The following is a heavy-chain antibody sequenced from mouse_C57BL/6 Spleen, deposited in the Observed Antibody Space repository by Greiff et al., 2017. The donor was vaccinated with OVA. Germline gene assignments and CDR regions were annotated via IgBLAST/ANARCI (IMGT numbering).Heavy chain of an antibody. V-gene: IGHV1-69*01. CDR1: GYTFTSYW. CDR2: IDPSDSYT. CDR3: ERKGAGYAMDY. J-gene: IGHJ4*01. Sequence: QVQLQQPGAELVMPGASVKLSCKASGYTFTSYWMHWVKQRPGQGLEWIGEIDPSDSYTNYNQKFKGKSTLTVDKSSSTAYMQLSSLTSEDGGVYYCERKGAGYAMDYWGQGTSVTVSS.